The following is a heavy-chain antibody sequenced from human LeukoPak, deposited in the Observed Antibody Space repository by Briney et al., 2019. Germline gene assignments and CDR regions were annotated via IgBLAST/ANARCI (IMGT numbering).Heavy chain of an antibody. V-gene: IGHV4-39*02. CDR3: AREEGGHQGFDY. CDR1: GGSIRSSYYY. Sequence: PSETLSLTCTVSGGSIRSSYYYWGWIRQPPGKGLEWIGSIYDSGSTYYNPSLKSRVTISVDTSKNQFSLKLSSVTAADTAVYYCAREEGGHQGFDYWGQGTLVTVSS. J-gene: IGHJ4*02. CDR2: IYDSGST.